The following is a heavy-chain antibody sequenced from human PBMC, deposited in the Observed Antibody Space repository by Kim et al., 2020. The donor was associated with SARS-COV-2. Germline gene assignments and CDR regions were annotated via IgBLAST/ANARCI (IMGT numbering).Heavy chain of an antibody. CDR3: ARDQGDYASFDY. V-gene: IGHV4-34*01. Sequence: NYNPSLKSRVTISVDTSKNQFSLKLSSVTAADTAVYYCARDQGDYASFDYWGQGTLVTVSS. J-gene: IGHJ4*02. D-gene: IGHD4-17*01.